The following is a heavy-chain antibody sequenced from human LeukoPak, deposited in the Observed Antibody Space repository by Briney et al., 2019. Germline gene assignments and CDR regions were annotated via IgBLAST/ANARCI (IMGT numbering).Heavy chain of an antibody. CDR3: ARMITFGGVIPSYGMDV. CDR1: GGSFSGYY. D-gene: IGHD3-16*02. CDR2: IYYSGST. Sequence: SETLSLTCAVYGGSFSGYYWSWIRQPPGKGLEWIGYIYYSGSTNYNPSLKSRVTISVDTSKNQFSLKLSSVTAADTAVYYCARMITFGGVIPSYGMDVWGQGTTVTVSS. V-gene: IGHV4-59*01. J-gene: IGHJ6*02.